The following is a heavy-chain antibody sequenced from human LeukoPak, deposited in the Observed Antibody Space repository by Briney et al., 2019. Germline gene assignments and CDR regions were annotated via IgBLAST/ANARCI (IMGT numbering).Heavy chain of an antibody. V-gene: IGHV4-34*01. Sequence: SETLSLTCAVYGGSFSGYYWSWIRQPPGKGLEWIGSILYSGNTHYNPSLKSRVVISIDTSKNQFSLKLNSVTAADTAVYYCARGGSGATGWFDPWGRGTLVTVSS. CDR2: ILYSGNT. CDR1: GGSFSGYY. CDR3: ARGGSGATGWFDP. D-gene: IGHD1-26*01. J-gene: IGHJ5*02.